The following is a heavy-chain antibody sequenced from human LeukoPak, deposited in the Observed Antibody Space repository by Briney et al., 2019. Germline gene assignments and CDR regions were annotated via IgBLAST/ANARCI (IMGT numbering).Heavy chain of an antibody. CDR2: IHTSGSI. Sequence: SETLSLTCTVSGGSISSGSYYWNWIRQPAGKGLEWIGRIHTSGSIHYSPSLKSRVTISIDTSKNQFSLNLSSVTAADTAVYYCARAYNWNDSNDYWGQGILVTVSS. V-gene: IGHV4-61*02. J-gene: IGHJ4*02. CDR1: GGSISSGSYY. CDR3: ARAYNWNDSNDY. D-gene: IGHD1-1*01.